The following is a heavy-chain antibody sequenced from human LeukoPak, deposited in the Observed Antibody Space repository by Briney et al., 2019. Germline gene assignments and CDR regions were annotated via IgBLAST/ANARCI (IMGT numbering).Heavy chain of an antibody. CDR3: ARASSWYFNLGWFDP. CDR1: GGAISSYY. CDR2: IYYSGST. V-gene: IGHV4-59*01. Sequence: SETLSLTCTVSGGAISSYYWSWIRQPPGKGLEWIGYIYYSGSTNYNPSLKSRVTISVDTPKNQFSLKLSSVTAADTAVYYCARASSWYFNLGWFDPWGQGTLVTVSS. D-gene: IGHD6-13*01. J-gene: IGHJ5*02.